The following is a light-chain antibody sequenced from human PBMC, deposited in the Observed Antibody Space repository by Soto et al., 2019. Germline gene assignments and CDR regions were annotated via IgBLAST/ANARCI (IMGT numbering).Light chain of an antibody. V-gene: IGLV2-14*01. J-gene: IGLJ3*02. Sequence: QSVLTQPASVSGSPGQSITNSCTGTSSDVGAYNYVSWFQQHPGKAPRLIIYDVSNRPSGVSNRFSGSKSGNTASLTISGLQAEDEADYYCSSYTTSTTGVFGGGTKVTVL. CDR2: DVS. CDR3: SSYTTSTTGV. CDR1: SSDVGAYNY.